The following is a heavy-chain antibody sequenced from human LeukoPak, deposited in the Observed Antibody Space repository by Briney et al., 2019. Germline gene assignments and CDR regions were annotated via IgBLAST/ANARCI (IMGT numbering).Heavy chain of an antibody. CDR1: GYTLTELS. CDR3: ATAVTTLRAFDI. V-gene: IGHV1-24*01. D-gene: IGHD4-17*01. Sequence: ASVKVSCKVSGYTLTELSMHRVRQAPGKGLEWMGGFDPEDGETIYAQKFQGRVTMTEDTSTDTAYMELSSLRSEDTAVYYCATAVTTLRAFDIWGQGTMVTVSS. J-gene: IGHJ3*02. CDR2: FDPEDGET.